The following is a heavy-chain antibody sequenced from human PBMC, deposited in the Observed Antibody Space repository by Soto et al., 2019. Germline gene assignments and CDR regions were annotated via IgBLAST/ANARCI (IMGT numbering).Heavy chain of an antibody. J-gene: IGHJ4*02. CDR2: IYHSGST. CDR1: GGSISSGGSS. D-gene: IGHD2-21*01. Sequence: QLQLQESGSGLVKPSQTLSLTCAVSGGSISSGGSSWTWIRQPPGKGLEWIGYIYHSGSTYYNPSLRSRVTLSVDRSKNQFSLKLTSVTAADTAVYYCARGAVVNFDSWGQGTLVTVSS. V-gene: IGHV4-30-2*01. CDR3: ARGAVVNFDS.